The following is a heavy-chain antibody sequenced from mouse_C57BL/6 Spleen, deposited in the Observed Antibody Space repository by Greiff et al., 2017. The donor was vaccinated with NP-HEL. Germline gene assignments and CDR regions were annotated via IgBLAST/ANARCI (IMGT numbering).Heavy chain of an antibody. CDR3: ARTYGSFYAMDY. J-gene: IGHJ4*01. Sequence: EVKLMESEGGLVQPGSSMKLSCTASGFTFSDYYMAWVRQVPEKGLEWVANINYDGSSTYYLDSLKSRFIISRDNAKNILYLQMSSLKSEDTATYYCARTYGSFYAMDYWGQGTSVTVSS. V-gene: IGHV5-16*01. CDR1: GFTFSDYY. CDR2: INYDGSST. D-gene: IGHD1-1*01.